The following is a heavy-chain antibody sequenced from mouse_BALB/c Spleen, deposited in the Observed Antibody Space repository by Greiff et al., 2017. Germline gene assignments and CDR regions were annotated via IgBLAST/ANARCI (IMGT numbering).Heavy chain of an antibody. V-gene: IGHV2-9*02. CDR2: IWAGGST. J-gene: IGHJ3*01. Sequence: VHLVESGPGLVAPSQSLSITCTVSGFSLTSYGVHWVRQPPGKGLEWLGVIWAGGSTNYNSALMSRLSISKDNSKSQVFLKMNSLQTDDTAMYYCARDELLPAWFAYWGQGTLVTVSA. CDR3: ARDELLPAWFAY. D-gene: IGHD2-12*01. CDR1: GFSLTSYG.